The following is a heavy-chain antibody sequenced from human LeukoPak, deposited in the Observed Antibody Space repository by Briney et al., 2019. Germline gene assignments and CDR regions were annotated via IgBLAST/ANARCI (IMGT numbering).Heavy chain of an antibody. CDR3: TRAHGDY. V-gene: IGHV3-66*01. J-gene: IGHJ4*02. CDR1: GFTFSNAW. Sequence: GGSLRLSCAASGFTFSNAWMSWVRQAPGKGLEWVSVIYSGGSTYYADSVKGRFTISRDNSKNTLYLQMSSLRAEDTAVYYCTRAHGDYWGQGTLVTVSS. CDR2: IYSGGST.